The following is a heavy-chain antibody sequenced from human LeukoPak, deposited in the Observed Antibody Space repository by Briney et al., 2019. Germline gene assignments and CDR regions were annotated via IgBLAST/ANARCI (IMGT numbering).Heavy chain of an antibody. Sequence: GGSLRLSCSASTFTMSCNYMSWVRQAPGKGLEWVSVIYSGGSTYYADSVKGRFTISRDNSKNTLYLQMNSLRAEDTAVYYCARVAVRGVTFWGQGTLVTVSS. CDR3: ARVAVRGVTF. V-gene: IGHV3-53*01. CDR1: TFTMSCNY. J-gene: IGHJ4*02. D-gene: IGHD3-10*01. CDR2: IYSGGST.